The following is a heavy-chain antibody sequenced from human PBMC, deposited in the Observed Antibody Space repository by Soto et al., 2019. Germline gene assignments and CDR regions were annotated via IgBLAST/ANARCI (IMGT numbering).Heavy chain of an antibody. CDR1: GGSISSYY. J-gene: IGHJ4*02. CDR2: IYYSGST. CDR3: ARVSNPYSSSFSFDY. Sequence: LSLTCTVSGGSISSYYWSWIRQPPGKGLEWIGYIYYSGSTNYNPSLKSRVTISVDTSKNQFSLKLSSVTAADTAVYYCARVSNPYSSSFSFDYWGQGTLVTVSS. D-gene: IGHD6-13*01. V-gene: IGHV4-59*01.